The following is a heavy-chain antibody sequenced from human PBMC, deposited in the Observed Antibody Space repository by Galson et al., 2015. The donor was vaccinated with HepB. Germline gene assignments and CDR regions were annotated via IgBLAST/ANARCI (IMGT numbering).Heavy chain of an antibody. CDR2: IYTSGST. J-gene: IGHJ2*01. D-gene: IGHD6-6*01. CDR3: ARDSSSSQVKRYFDL. V-gene: IGHV4-61*02. Sequence: QVQLQESGPGLVKPSETLSLTCTVSGGSISSGSYYWSWIRQPAGKGLEWIGRIYTSGSTNYNPSLKSRVTMSVDTSKNQFSLKLSSVTAADTAVYYCARDSSSSQVKRYFDLWGRGTLVTVSS. CDR1: GGSISSGSYY.